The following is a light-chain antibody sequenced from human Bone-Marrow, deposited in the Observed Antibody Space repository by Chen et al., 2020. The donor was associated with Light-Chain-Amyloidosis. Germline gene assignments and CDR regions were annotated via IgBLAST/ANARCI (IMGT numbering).Light chain of an antibody. CDR2: DAS. CDR1: QSVSSSY. J-gene: IGKJ2*01. V-gene: IGKV3D-20*01. CDR3: QQYGSSPPYT. Sequence: DIVLTQSPATLSLCTGERATLSGGASQSVSSSYLAWYQQKPGLAPRLLIYDASSRATGIPDRFSGSGSGTDFTLTISRLEPEDFAVYYCQQYGSSPPYTFGQGTNLEIK.